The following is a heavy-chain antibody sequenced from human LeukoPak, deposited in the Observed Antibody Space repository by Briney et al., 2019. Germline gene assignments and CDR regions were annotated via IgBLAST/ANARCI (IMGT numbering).Heavy chain of an antibody. J-gene: IGHJ5*02. CDR3: ARDLNIVVVVAATRFDP. Sequence: GASVKVSCKASGYTFTGYYMHWVRQAPGRGLEWMGWINPNSGGTNYAQKFQGRVTTTRDTSISTAYMELSRLRSDDTAVYYCARDLNIVVVVAATRFDPWGQGTLVTVSS. CDR2: INPNSGGT. CDR1: GYTFTGYY. D-gene: IGHD2-15*01. V-gene: IGHV1-2*02.